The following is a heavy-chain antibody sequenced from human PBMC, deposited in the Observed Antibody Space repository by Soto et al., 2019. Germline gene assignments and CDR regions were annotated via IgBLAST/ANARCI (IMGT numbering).Heavy chain of an antibody. Sequence: QVQVVQSGDEVKKPGASVKVSCKASGYTFTNYGFSWVRQAPGQGLERMGWISGYNGNTKYAEKFQGRVTTTTDTSTSTDEMELRSLRSYDTAVYYCAREGQAPYYYYCMDVWGQETAVTVSS. V-gene: IGHV1-18*01. J-gene: IGHJ6*02. CDR3: AREGQAPYYYYCMDV. CDR2: ISGYNGNT. CDR1: GYTFTNYG.